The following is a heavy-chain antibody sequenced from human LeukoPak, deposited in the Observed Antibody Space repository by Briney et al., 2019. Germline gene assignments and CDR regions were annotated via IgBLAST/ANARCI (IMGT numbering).Heavy chain of an antibody. V-gene: IGHV4-34*01. CDR3: VRATANGSGRAYDH. CDR2: IHHSGDT. CDR1: GESMIGHY. Sequence: SETLSLTCAVYGESMIGHYWTWIRQPPGKRLEWIGEIHHSGDTNSNPSLKNRVTMSIDMSKNQFSLKVKSVTAADTAVYYCVRATANGSGRAYDHWAQGNLVPSP. D-gene: IGHD3-10*01. J-gene: IGHJ4*02.